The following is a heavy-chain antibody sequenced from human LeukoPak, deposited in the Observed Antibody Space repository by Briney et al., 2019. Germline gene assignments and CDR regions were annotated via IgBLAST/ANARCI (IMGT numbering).Heavy chain of an antibody. CDR1: GFTVSSNY. Sequence: PGGSLRLSCAASGFTVSSNYMSWVRQAPGKGLEWVSVIYSGGSTYYADSVKGRFTISRDNSKNTLYLQMNSLRAEDTAVHYCARIRLTIFGVVITAPFFDYWGQGTLVTVSS. V-gene: IGHV3-53*01. J-gene: IGHJ4*02. CDR2: IYSGGST. CDR3: ARIRLTIFGVVITAPFFDY. D-gene: IGHD3-3*01.